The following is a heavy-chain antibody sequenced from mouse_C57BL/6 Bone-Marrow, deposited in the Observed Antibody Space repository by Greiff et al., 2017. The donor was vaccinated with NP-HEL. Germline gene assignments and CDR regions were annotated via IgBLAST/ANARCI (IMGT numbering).Heavy chain of an antibody. J-gene: IGHJ3*01. CDR3: ARLWGWLEAWFAY. V-gene: IGHV1-59*01. CDR1: GYTFTSYW. Sequence: VQLQQPGAELVRPGTSVKLSCKASGYTFTSYWMHWVKQRPGQGLEWIGVIDPSDSYTNYNQKFKGKATLTVDTSSSTAYMQLSSLTSEDSAVYYCARLWGWLEAWFAYWGQGTLVTVSA. CDR2: IDPSDSYT. D-gene: IGHD2-3*01.